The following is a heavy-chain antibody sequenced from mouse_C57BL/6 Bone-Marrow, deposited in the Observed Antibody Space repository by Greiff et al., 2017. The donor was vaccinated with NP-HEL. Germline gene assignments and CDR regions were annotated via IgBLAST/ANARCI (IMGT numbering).Heavy chain of an antibody. D-gene: IGHD2-3*01. CDR1: GYTFTSYW. V-gene: IGHV1-72*01. CDR3: ARDGPTDYFDV. J-gene: IGHJ1*03. Sequence: VQLQQPGAELVKPGASVKLSCKASGYTFTSYWMHWVKQRPGRGLEWMGRIDPNSGGTKYNEKFKSKATLTVDKPSSTAYMQLSSLTSEDSAVYYCARDGPTDYFDVWGTGTTVTVSS. CDR2: IDPNSGGT.